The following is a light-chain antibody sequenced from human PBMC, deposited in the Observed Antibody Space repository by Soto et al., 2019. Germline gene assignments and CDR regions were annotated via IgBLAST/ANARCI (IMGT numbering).Light chain of an antibody. CDR1: QGISNY. CDR3: QQYNDFPFT. J-gene: IGKJ3*01. CDR2: AAS. Sequence: DIQIAPAPSSLSASVRDRVTIPCRASQGISNYLGWYQQKPGEAPKRLIYAASTLQSGVPSRFSGSGSGTEFTLTITSLQPEDFATYYCQQYNDFPFTFGHGTKVDIK. V-gene: IGKV1-17*01.